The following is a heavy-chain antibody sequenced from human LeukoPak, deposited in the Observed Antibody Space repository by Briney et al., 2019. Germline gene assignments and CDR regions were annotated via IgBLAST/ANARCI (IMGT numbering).Heavy chain of an antibody. CDR2: IYYSGST. CDR1: GGSLSSSSYY. J-gene: IGHJ5*02. D-gene: IGHD6-13*01. Sequence: PSETLSLTCTVSGGSLSSSSYYWGWIRQPPGKGLEWIGSIYYSGSTYYNPSLKSRVTISVDTSKNQFSLKLSSVTAADTAVYYCASIAAAGTWFDPWGQGTLVTVSS. CDR3: ASIAAAGTWFDP. V-gene: IGHV4-39*01.